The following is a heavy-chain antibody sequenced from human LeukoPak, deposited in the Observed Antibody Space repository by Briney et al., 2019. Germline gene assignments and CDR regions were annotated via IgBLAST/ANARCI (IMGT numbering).Heavy chain of an antibody. CDR3: AARMGNNWNTLDY. V-gene: IGHV3-23*01. CDR2: ISGSGGSR. J-gene: IGHJ4*02. D-gene: IGHD1-20*01. CDR1: GFTFSSYA. Sequence: GGSLSLSCAASGFTFSSYALSWVRQAPGKGLEWVSAISGSGGSRYYADSVKGRFTISRDNSKNTLYLQMNSLRAEDTAVYYCAARMGNNWNTLDYWGQGTLVTVSS.